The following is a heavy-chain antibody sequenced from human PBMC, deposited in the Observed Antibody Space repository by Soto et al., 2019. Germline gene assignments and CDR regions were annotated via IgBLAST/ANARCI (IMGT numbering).Heavy chain of an antibody. CDR3: ARGIFGSGTANDY. CDR2: INGDGSGT. J-gene: IGHJ4*02. V-gene: IGHV3-74*01. D-gene: IGHD3-10*01. CDR1: GFPFTGGG. Sequence: EVQLVESGGGLVQPGGSLGLSCAASGFPFTGGGRNWFRQAPGRGLVWVSRINGDGSGTNYADFVKGRFIISRDDAKNMLFLQMNGLRAEETAVYYCARGIFGSGTANDYWGQGTLVTVSS.